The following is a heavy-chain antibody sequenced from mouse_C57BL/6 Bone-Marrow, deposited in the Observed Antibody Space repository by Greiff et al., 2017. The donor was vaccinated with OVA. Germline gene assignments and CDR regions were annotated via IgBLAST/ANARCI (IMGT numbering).Heavy chain of an antibody. V-gene: IGHV1-64*01. J-gene: IGHJ4*01. CDR3: ARRDYYGSSLYAMDY. D-gene: IGHD1-1*01. Sequence: VQLQQPGAELVKPGASVKLSCKASGYTFTSYWMHWVKQRPGQGLEWIGMIHPNSGSTNYNEKFKSKATLTVDKSSSTAYMQLSSLTSEDSAVYYCARRDYYGSSLYAMDYWGQGTSVTVSS. CDR2: IHPNSGST. CDR1: GYTFTSYW.